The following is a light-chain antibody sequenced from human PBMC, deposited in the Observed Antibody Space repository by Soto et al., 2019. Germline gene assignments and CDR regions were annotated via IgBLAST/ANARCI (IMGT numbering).Light chain of an antibody. J-gene: IGKJ4*01. V-gene: IGKV3-15*01. Sequence: EIVLTQSPGTLSLSPGERATLSCRASQSVSSDLAWYQQKPGQAPRLLIYGASTRATDIPATFSGSGSGTGFALTITSLQAEDFATYYCQQLRLYPSTFGGGTKVDIK. CDR2: GAS. CDR3: QQLRLYPST. CDR1: QSVSSD.